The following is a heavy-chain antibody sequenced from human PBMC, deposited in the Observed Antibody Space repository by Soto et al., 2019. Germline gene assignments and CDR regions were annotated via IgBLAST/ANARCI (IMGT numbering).Heavy chain of an antibody. CDR1: GFTFSSYA. Sequence: EVQLLESGGGLVQPGGSLRLSCAASGFTFSSYAMSWVRQAPGKGLEWVSAISGSGGSTYYADSVKGRFTISRDNSKNTLHLQINSPRAEDTAVYYCAEDYSSSWHYFDYWGQGTLVTVSS. J-gene: IGHJ4*02. V-gene: IGHV3-23*01. D-gene: IGHD6-13*01. CDR2: ISGSGGST. CDR3: AEDYSSSWHYFDY.